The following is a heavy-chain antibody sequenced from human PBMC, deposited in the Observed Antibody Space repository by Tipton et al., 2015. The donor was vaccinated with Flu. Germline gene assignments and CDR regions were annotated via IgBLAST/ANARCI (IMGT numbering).Heavy chain of an antibody. CDR3: ARDRGADDY. CDR2: IKQDGSEK. D-gene: IGHD3-10*01. V-gene: IGHV3-7*01. J-gene: IGHJ4*02. Sequence: VQLVQSGGGLVQPGGSLRLSCAASGFTFSSYWMTWVRQAPGKGLEWVANIKQDGSEKYYVDSVKGRFTISRDDAKNSLYLQMSSLRAEDTAVYYCARDRGADDYWGQGTLVTVSS. CDR1: GFTFSSYW.